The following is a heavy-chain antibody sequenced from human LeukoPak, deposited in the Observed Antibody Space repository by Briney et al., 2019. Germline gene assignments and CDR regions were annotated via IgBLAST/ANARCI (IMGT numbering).Heavy chain of an antibody. CDR1: GGSIGSYY. V-gene: IGHV4-4*07. CDR2: TYTSGST. D-gene: IGHD1-26*01. J-gene: IGHJ6*03. CDR3: ARDFTDSGSSLVYYYYYYMDV. Sequence: SETLSLTCTVSGGSIGSYYWSWIRQPAGKGLEWIGRTYTSGSTNYNPSLKSRVTMSVDTSKNQFSLKLSSVTAADTAVYYCARDFTDSGSSLVYYYYYYMDVWGKGTTVTVSS.